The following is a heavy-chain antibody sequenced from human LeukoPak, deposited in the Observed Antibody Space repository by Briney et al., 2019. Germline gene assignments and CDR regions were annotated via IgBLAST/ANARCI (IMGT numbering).Heavy chain of an antibody. D-gene: IGHD3-22*01. J-gene: IGHJ1*01. V-gene: IGHV3-30-3*01. CDR2: ISYDGSNK. CDR1: GFTFSTFA. Sequence: GGSLRLSCAASGFTFSTFAMHWVRQAPGKGLEWVAYISYDGSNKYYADSVKGRFTISRDNSKNTLYLQMNSLRAEDTAVYYCARDPITMIVVDPKGGYFQHWGQGTLVTVSS. CDR3: ARDPITMIVVDPKGGYFQH.